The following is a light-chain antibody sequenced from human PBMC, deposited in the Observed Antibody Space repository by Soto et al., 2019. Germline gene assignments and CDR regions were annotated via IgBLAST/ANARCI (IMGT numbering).Light chain of an antibody. V-gene: IGLV2-14*03. Sequence: QSVLTQPASVSGSPGQSISISCGGTSSDVCAYLYVSWYQQYPGKAPKLIIYEVNNRPSGVSGRFSGSKSDTTAYLAISGLQAEDEADYYCSSYSDSDTNVFGTGTKLTVL. CDR2: EVN. CDR3: SSYSDSDTNV. CDR1: SSDVCAYLY. J-gene: IGLJ1*01.